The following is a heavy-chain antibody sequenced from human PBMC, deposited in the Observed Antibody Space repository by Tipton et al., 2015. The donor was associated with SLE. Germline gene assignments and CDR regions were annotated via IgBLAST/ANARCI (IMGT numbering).Heavy chain of an antibody. CDR3: ARAQQWLDGGFDY. Sequence: TLSLTCSVSGDSISSGTYYWSWIRQPAGKGLEWIGSIYYSGSTYYNPSLKSRVTISVDTSKNQFSLKLSSVTAADTAVYYCARAQQWLDGGFDYWGQGTLVTVSS. CDR2: IYYSGST. CDR1: GDSISSGTYY. D-gene: IGHD6-19*01. V-gene: IGHV4-39*07. J-gene: IGHJ4*02.